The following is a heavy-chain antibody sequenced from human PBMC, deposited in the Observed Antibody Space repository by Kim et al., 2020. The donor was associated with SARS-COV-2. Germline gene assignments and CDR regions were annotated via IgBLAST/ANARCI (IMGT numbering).Heavy chain of an antibody. Sequence: SETLSLTCTVSGGSISSGGYYWSWIRQHPGKGLEWIGYIYYSGSTYYNPSLKSRVTISVDTSKNQFSLKLSSVTAADTAVYYCARGSRTAMVTHWGQGTLVTVSS. CDR3: ARGSRTAMVTH. CDR1: GGSISSGGYY. D-gene: IGHD5-18*01. V-gene: IGHV4-31*03. CDR2: IYYSGST. J-gene: IGHJ4*02.